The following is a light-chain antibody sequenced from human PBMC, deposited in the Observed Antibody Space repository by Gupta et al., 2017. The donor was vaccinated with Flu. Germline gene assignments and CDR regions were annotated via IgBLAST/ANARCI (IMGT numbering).Light chain of an antibody. Sequence: DIQMTQSPSTLSASVGDRVSITCRASQSMSSWLAWYQQKPGKAPKVLIYKASTLESGVPSRFSGSGSETEFSLTISSLQPDDFATYYCQQYSSYPLTFGGGTKVEIK. CDR3: QQYSSYPLT. J-gene: IGKJ4*01. CDR1: QSMSSW. CDR2: KAS. V-gene: IGKV1-5*03.